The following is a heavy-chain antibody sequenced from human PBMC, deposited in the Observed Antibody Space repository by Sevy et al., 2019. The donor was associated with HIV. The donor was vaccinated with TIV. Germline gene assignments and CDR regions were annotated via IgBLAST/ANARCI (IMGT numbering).Heavy chain of an antibody. J-gene: IGHJ6*02. V-gene: IGHV3-13*05. D-gene: IGHD5-12*01. Sequence: GSLRLSCVCSGFTFSTYDMHWVRQVTGKGLEWISGVGPAGDQFYPGSVKGRFTISRENAKNSIYLQMNNLRAGDTAVYYCARSGGYSDYGMDVWGQGTTVTVSS. CDR2: VGPAGDQ. CDR1: GFTFSTYD. CDR3: ARSGGYSDYGMDV.